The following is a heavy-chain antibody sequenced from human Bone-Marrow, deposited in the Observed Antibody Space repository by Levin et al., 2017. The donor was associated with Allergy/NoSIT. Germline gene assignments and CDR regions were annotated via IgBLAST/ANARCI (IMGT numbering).Heavy chain of an antibody. D-gene: IGHD3-10*01. J-gene: IGHJ3*01. CDR3: ARDPSYYYAPDAFEV. CDR2: IKGKAFGETI. V-gene: IGHV3-49*03. Sequence: SCTGSGFTFADYTMSWLRHSPAKGLEWVGFIKGKAFGETIQYAPSVRGRFVISRDESRGIAYLQMSSLKTEDTGVYYCARDPSYYYAPDAFEVWGQGTMVTVSS. CDR1: GFTFADYT.